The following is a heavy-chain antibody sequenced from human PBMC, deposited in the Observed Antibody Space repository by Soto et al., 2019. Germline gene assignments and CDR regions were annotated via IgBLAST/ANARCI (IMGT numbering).Heavy chain of an antibody. D-gene: IGHD3-22*01. CDR2: IYYSGST. CDR3: ARLSRVDYYDSSGYYTLGWFDP. CDR1: GGSISSSSYY. V-gene: IGHV4-39*01. J-gene: IGHJ5*02. Sequence: SETLSLTCTVSGGSISSSSYYWGWIRQPPGKGLEWIGSIYYSGSTYYKPSLKSRVTISVDTSKNQFSLKLSSVTAADTAVYYCARLSRVDYYDSSGYYTLGWFDPWGQGTLVTVSS.